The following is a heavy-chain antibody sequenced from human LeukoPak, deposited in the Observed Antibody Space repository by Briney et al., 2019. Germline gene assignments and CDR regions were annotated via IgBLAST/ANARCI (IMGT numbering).Heavy chain of an antibody. CDR3: ARDFGDNQFNY. Sequence: PGGSLRLSCAASGFTFTSYSMSSVRQPPGNWLGCVSAIVMITYHAGSVKCRFTISKDISKRTLYLQMNTLRVEDTAVYYCARDFGDNQFNYWGQGTLVPVSA. D-gene: IGHD3-10*01. J-gene: IGHJ4*02. V-gene: IGHV3-23*01. CDR2: IVMIT. CDR1: GFTFTSYS.